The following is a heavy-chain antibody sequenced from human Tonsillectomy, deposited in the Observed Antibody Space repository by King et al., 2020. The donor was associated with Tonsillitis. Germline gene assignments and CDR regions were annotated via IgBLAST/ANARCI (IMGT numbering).Heavy chain of an antibody. CDR2: ISTYNGAT. V-gene: IGHV1-18*01. J-gene: IGHJ4*02. CDR1: GYTFTRYG. D-gene: IGHD2-2*01. CDR3: ARDGSIDCSSTSCYDY. Sequence: LQLVQSGTEVKKPGASVKVSCKTSGYTFTRYGLSWLRQAPGQGLEWMGWISTYNGATNYPQNLQDRLTMTTDISTTTAYMELTSLRSDDTAVYFCARDGSIDCSSTSCYDYWGQGTLVTVSS.